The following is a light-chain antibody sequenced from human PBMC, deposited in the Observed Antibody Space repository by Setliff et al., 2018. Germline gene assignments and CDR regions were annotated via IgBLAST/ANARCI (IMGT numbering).Light chain of an antibody. CDR2: DDS. CDR3: QSADSSGTYVV. Sequence: SYELTQPPSVSVAPGKTATITCGGNYIGSKSVHWYQQKPGQAPVLVVHDDSDRPSGIPDRFTGSSSGTTVTLTISGAQAEDEADFYCQSADSSGTYVVFGGGTKVTVL. J-gene: IGLJ2*01. V-gene: IGLV3-21*03. CDR1: YIGSKS.